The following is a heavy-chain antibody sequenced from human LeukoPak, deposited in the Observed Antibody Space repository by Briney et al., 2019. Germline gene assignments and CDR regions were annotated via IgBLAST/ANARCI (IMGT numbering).Heavy chain of an antibody. CDR3: ARGKAYCGGDCYRHSDAFDI. CDR1: GGTFSSYT. J-gene: IGHJ3*02. D-gene: IGHD2-21*02. CDR2: IIPILGIA. V-gene: IGHV1-69*02. Sequence: GASVKVSCKASGGTFSSYTISWVRQAPGQGLEWMGRIIPILGIANYAQKFQGRVTITADKSTSTAYMELSSLRSEDTAVYYCARGKAYCGGDCYRHSDAFDIWGQGTMVTVSS.